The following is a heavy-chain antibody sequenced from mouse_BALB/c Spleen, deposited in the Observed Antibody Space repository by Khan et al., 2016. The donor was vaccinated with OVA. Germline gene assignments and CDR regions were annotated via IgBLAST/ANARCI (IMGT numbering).Heavy chain of an antibody. CDR1: GFSLTSYA. J-gene: IGHJ4*01. CDR2: IWSDGRT. V-gene: IGHV2-6-2*01. CDR3: ARHQFPLTMDS. Sequence: QVRLQQSGPDLVAPSQSLSITCTVSGFSLTSYAIHWVRQPPGKGLEWLVVIWSDGRTTYNSALKSSLSISKDNSKSQVFLKIDSLQTDDTAMYYCARHQFPLTMDSGGQGTTVTGSA. D-gene: IGHD4-1*01.